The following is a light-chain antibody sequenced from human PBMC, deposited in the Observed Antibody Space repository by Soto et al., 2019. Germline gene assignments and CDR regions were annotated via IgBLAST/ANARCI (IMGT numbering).Light chain of an antibody. CDR3: QQANSFPRT. J-gene: IGKJ1*01. CDR2: AAS. CDR1: QAISIW. V-gene: IGKV1D-12*01. Sequence: DIQMTQSPSSVSASVGDRVTITCRSSQAISIWLAWYQQKPGKAPKLLLFAASNLQSGVPSRFSGSGYGTDFTLTISSLQPEDFATYACQQANSFPRTFGQGTKVEIK.